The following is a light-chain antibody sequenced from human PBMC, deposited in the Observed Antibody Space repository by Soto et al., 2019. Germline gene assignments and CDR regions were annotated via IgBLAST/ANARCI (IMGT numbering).Light chain of an antibody. V-gene: IGKV1-5*01. J-gene: IGKJ1*01. CDR3: QQXNSDSGT. CDR2: DAS. CDR1: QSISSW. Sequence: DIQMTQSPSTLSASVGDRVTITCRASQSISSWLAWYQQKPGKAPKLLIYDASSLESGVPSRFSGSGSGTEFTLTISSLQPDDFATYYCQQXNSDSGTFGQGTKV.